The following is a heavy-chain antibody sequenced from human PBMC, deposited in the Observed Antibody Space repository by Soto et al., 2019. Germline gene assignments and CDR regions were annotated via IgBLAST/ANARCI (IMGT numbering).Heavy chain of an antibody. Sequence: EVQLVESGGGLVQPGGSLRLSCAASGFTVSSKYMSWVRQAPGKGLEWVSLIQSGGSTYYAGSVKGRFTISRANSENTLFLQMNSLRGEDTAVYYCTRDDVNCSGGRCYGVPMEVWGKGTTVTVSA. CDR1: GFTVSSKY. D-gene: IGHD2-15*01. CDR2: IQSGGST. CDR3: TRDDVNCSGGRCYGVPMEV. V-gene: IGHV3-66*01. J-gene: IGHJ6*04.